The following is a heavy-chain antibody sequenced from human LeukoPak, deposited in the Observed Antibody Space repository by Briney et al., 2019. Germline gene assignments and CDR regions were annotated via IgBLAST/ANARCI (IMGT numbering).Heavy chain of an antibody. J-gene: IGHJ4*02. CDR3: TRDRYDISLETFDY. D-gene: IGHD3-9*01. Sequence: GGSLRLSCTASGFTFGDYAMSWFRQAPGKGLEWVGFIRSKAYGGTTEYAASVKGRFTISRDDSKSIAYLQMNSLKTEDTAVYYCTRDRYDISLETFDYWGQGTLVTVSS. V-gene: IGHV3-49*03. CDR2: IRSKAYGGTT. CDR1: GFTFGDYA.